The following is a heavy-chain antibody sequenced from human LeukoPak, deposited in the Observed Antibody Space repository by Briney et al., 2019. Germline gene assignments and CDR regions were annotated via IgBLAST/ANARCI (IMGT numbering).Heavy chain of an antibody. D-gene: IGHD2-15*01. V-gene: IGHV3-66*01. CDR3: ARARSGGTTGGAFDI. CDR1: EFSVGSNY. CDR2: IYSGGST. J-gene: IGHJ3*02. Sequence: GGSLRLSCAASEFSVGSNYMTWVRQAPGKGLEWVSLIYSGGSTYYADSVKGRFTISRDNSKNTLYLQMNSLRAEDTAVYYCARARSGGTTGGAFDIWGQGTMVTVSS.